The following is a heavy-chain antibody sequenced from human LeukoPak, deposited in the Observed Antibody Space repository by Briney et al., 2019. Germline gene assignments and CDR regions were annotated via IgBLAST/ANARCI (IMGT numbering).Heavy chain of an antibody. CDR2: ISGSGGST. J-gene: IGHJ5*02. CDR3: AKDSDTLLWFGGGWFDP. CDR1: GFTFSSYG. D-gene: IGHD3-10*01. V-gene: IGHV3-23*01. Sequence: GGTLRLSCAASGFTFSSYGMSWVRQAPGKGLEWVSAISGSGGSTYYADSVKGRFTVSRDNSKNTLYLQMNSLRAEDTAVYYCAKDSDTLLWFGGGWFDPWGQGTLVTVSS.